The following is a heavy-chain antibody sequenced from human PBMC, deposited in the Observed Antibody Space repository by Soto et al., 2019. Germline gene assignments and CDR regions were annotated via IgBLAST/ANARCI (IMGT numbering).Heavy chain of an antibody. J-gene: IGHJ2*01. CDR2: ISSSSSTI. Sequence: EVQLVESGGGLVQPGGSLRLSCAASGFTFSSYSMNWVRQAPGKGLEWVSCISSSSSTIYYADSVKGRFTISRDNAKNSLYLQMNSLRDEDTAVYYCARAYAXIVVVTATNWYFDLWGRGTLVTVSS. CDR3: ARAYAXIVVVTATNWYFDL. D-gene: IGHD2-21*02. CDR1: GFTFSSYS. V-gene: IGHV3-48*02.